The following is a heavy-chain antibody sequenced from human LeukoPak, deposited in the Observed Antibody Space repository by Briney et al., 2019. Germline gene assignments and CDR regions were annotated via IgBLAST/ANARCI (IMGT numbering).Heavy chain of an antibody. Sequence: GGSLRLSCAASGFTFSSYSMNWVRQAPGKGLEWVSAISGSGGSTYYADSVKGRFTISRDNSKNTLYLQMNSLRAEDTAVYYCAKDGAYRKLAVAGTSYWGQGTLVTVSS. CDR3: AKDGAYRKLAVAGTSY. J-gene: IGHJ4*02. CDR2: ISGSGGST. CDR1: GFTFSSYS. D-gene: IGHD6-19*01. V-gene: IGHV3-23*01.